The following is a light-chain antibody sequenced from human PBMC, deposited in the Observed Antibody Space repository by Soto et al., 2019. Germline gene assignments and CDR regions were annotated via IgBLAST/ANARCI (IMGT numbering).Light chain of an antibody. CDR3: QQYGSSPMYT. V-gene: IGKV3-20*01. CDR1: QSVSSSY. J-gene: IGKJ2*01. Sequence: EIVLTQSPGTLSLSPGERATLSCRASQSVSSSYLAWYQQKPGQAPSLLIYGASRRATGIPDRFSGSRSGTDFSITISRLEHEDFAVYYCQQYGSSPMYTFGKGTKLEIK. CDR2: GAS.